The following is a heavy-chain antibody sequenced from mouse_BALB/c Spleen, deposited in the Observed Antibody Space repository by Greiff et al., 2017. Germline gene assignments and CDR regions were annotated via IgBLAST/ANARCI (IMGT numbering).Heavy chain of an antibody. Sequence: EVQVVESGGGLVKPGGSLKLSCAASGFTFSSYAMSWVRQTPEKRLEWVASISSGGSTYYPDSVKGRFTISRDNARNILYLQMSSLRSEDTAMYYCARGEVYDYDGAMDYWGQGTSVTVSS. CDR1: GFTFSSYA. J-gene: IGHJ4*01. CDR3: ARGEVYDYDGAMDY. D-gene: IGHD2-4*01. V-gene: IGHV5-6-5*01. CDR2: ISSGGST.